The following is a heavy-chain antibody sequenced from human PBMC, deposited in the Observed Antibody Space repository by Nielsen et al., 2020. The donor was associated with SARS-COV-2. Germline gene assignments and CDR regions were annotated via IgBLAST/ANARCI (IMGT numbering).Heavy chain of an antibody. CDR2: IDLSDSYT. Sequence: KVSCKGSGYSFTSYWISWVRQMPGKGLEWMGRIDLSDSYTNYSPSFQGHVTISADKSISTAYLQWSSLKASDTAMYYCARPGVSCSSTSCYEGNYYYYYGMDVWGQGTTVTVSS. V-gene: IGHV5-10-1*01. J-gene: IGHJ6*02. D-gene: IGHD2-2*01. CDR1: GYSFTSYW. CDR3: ARPGVSCSSTSCYEGNYYYYYGMDV.